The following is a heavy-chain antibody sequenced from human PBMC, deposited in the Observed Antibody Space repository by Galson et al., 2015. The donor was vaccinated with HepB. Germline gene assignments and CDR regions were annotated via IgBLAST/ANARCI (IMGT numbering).Heavy chain of an antibody. V-gene: IGHV3-48*02. Sequence: SLRLSCAASGFTFSSYSMNWVRQAPGKGLEWVSYISSSSSTIYYADSVKGRFTISRDNAKNSLYLQMNSLRDEDTAVYYCARELVDTAMVRPIDYWGQGTLVTVSS. CDR1: GFTFSSYS. CDR3: ARELVDTAMVRPIDY. D-gene: IGHD5-18*01. J-gene: IGHJ4*02. CDR2: ISSSSSTI.